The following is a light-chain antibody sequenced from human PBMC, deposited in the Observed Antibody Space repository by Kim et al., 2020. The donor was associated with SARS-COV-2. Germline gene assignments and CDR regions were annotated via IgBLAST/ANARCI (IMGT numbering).Light chain of an antibody. J-gene: IGKJ1*01. CDR3: KKTKVSPWT. CDR2: AAS. Sequence: DIQMTQSPSSFSASIGDRVTITCRASQGISSFLAWYQQKPGKAPKLLIYAASSLQSGVPSRFSGSGSGTDFTLTISSLHPENFEPYYGKKTKVSPWTLVPGTK. V-gene: IGKV1-12*01. CDR1: QGISSF.